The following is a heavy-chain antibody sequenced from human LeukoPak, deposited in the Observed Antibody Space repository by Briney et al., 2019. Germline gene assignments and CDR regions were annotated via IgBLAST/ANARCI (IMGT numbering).Heavy chain of an antibody. CDR2: IYYTGTT. Sequence: SETLSLTCTVSGDSISGYYWTWIRQPPGKGLEWIGFIYYTGTTNYNPSLKSRVTVSVDTSKNQFSLKLSSVTAADTAVYYCARVQRRRYNWNDAGDYWGQGTLVTVSS. D-gene: IGHD1-1*01. CDR1: GDSISGYY. J-gene: IGHJ4*02. CDR3: ARVQRRRYNWNDAGDY. V-gene: IGHV4-59*12.